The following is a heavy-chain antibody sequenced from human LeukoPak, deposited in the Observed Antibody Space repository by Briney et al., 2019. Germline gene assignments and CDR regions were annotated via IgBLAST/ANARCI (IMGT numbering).Heavy chain of an antibody. CDR1: GFTFSTYA. CDR3: ARTTTPHYYGSGSYALGY. Sequence: GRSLRLSCAASGFTFSTYAMHWVRQGRAKGLEGVAVISYDGSNKYYADSVKGRFTISRDNSKNTLYLQMSSLSAEDTAVYYCARTTTPHYYGSGSYALGYWGQGTLVTVPS. J-gene: IGHJ4*02. CDR2: ISYDGSNK. V-gene: IGHV3-30-3*01. D-gene: IGHD3-10*01.